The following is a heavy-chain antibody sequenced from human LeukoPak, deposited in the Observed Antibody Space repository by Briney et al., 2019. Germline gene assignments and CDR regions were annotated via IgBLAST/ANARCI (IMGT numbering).Heavy chain of an antibody. CDR1: GFTFSNYG. CDR3: ARGYFGMDV. J-gene: IGHJ6*02. CDR2: IHSGGST. V-gene: IGHV3-66*01. Sequence: GGSLRLSCAASGFTFSNYGMHWVRQAPGKGLDWVSVIHSGGSTYYADSVKDRFTISRDNSKNTLYLQMNSLGVEDTAVYYCARGYFGMDVWGQGTTVTVSS.